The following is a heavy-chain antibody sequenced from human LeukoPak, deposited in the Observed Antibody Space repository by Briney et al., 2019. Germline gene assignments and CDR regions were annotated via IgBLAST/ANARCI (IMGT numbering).Heavy chain of an antibody. V-gene: IGHV1-24*01. Sequence: ASVKVSCKVSGYTLTELSMHWVRQAPGKGLEWMGGFDPEDGETIYAQKFQGRVTMTGDTSTDTAYMELSSLRSEDTAVYYCARDRGSSSWYEGFNWFDPWGQGTLVTVSS. J-gene: IGHJ5*02. CDR2: FDPEDGET. D-gene: IGHD6-13*01. CDR3: ARDRGSSSWYEGFNWFDP. CDR1: GYTLTELS.